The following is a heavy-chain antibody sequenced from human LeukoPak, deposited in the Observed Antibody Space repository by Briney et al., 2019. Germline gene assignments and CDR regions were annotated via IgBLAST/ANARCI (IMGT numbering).Heavy chain of an antibody. V-gene: IGHV1-46*01. J-gene: IGHJ4*02. Sequence: GASMKVSCKASGYTFTSYYVHWVRQAPGQGLEWMGVINPSGGGTSYAQKFQGRVTMTRDTSTATVYMNLSSLRSEDAAVYYCARGYYGGLAWCDYWGQGTLVTVSS. CDR2: INPSGGGT. CDR3: ARGYYGGLAWCDY. CDR1: GYTFTSYY. D-gene: IGHD4-23*01.